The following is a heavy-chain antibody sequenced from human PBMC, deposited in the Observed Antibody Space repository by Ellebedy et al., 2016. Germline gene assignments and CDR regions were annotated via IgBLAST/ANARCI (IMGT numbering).Heavy chain of an antibody. CDR2: LYSGGTI. CDR3: GAGDGWLSDY. Sequence: GGSLRLSCAASGFIFSSNYMSWVRQAPGKGLEWVATLYSGGTILYADSVKGRFTISRDNSKNTLYLQMNNLRAEDTAVYYCGAGDGWLSDYWGQGTLVTVSS. J-gene: IGHJ4*02. CDR1: GFIFSSNY. D-gene: IGHD5-24*01. V-gene: IGHV3-66*01.